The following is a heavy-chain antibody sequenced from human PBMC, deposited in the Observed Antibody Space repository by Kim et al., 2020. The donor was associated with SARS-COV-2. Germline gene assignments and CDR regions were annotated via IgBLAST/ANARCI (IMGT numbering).Heavy chain of an antibody. Sequence: YADSVKGRFTISRDNSKNTLYLQMNSLRAEDTAVYYCAREGAEMATTLDYWGQGTLVTVSS. J-gene: IGHJ4*02. CDR3: AREGAEMATTLDY. V-gene: IGHV3-30*01. D-gene: IGHD5-12*01.